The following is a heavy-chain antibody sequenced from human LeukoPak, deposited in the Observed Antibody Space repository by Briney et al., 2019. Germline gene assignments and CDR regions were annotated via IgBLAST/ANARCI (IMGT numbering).Heavy chain of an antibody. CDR3: AKDGRRGFSFGPAAY. D-gene: IGHD5-18*01. CDR2: ISGSGDSA. J-gene: IGHJ4*02. V-gene: IGHV3-23*01. CDR1: GFIFSTYA. Sequence: GGSLRLSCAASGFIFSTYAMTWVRQAPGKGLEWVSAISGSGDSAYYADSVKGRFTISRDNSQNTLYLQMNSLRAEDTAVYYCAKDGRRGFSFGPAAYWGQGTLVTVSS.